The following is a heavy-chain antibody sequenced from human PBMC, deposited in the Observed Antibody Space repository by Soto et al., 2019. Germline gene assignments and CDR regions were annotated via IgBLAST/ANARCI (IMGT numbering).Heavy chain of an antibody. J-gene: IGHJ6*02. CDR1: GFTFSSYA. CDR3: AKDRRGIAAAAAYYYGMDV. CDR2: ISGSGGST. V-gene: IGHV3-23*01. D-gene: IGHD6-13*01. Sequence: PGGSLRLSCAASGFTFSSYAMSWVRQAPGKGLEWVSAISGSGGSTYYADSVKGRFTISRDNSKNTLYLQMNSLRAEDTAVYYCAKDRRGIAAAAAYYYGMDVWGQGTTVTVSS.